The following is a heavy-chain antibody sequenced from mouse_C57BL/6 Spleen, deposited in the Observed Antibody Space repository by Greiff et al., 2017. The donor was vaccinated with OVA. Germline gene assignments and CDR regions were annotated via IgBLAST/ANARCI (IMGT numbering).Heavy chain of an antibody. CDR2: IDPETGGT. V-gene: IGHV1-15*01. CDR3: TREGPYCDLDY. Sequence: QVQLQQSGAELVKPGASVTLSCKASGYTFTDYYMHWVKQTPVHGLEWIGAIDPETGGTDYNQKFKGKATLTADKSSSTAYMQLRSLTSEDSAVCYCTREGPYCDLDYWGQGTTLTVSS. D-gene: IGHD2-13*01. CDR1: GYTFTDYY. J-gene: IGHJ2*01.